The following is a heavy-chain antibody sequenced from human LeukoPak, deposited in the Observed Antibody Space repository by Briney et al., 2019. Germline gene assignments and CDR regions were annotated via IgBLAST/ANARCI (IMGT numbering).Heavy chain of an antibody. J-gene: IGHJ3*02. D-gene: IGHD1-26*01. CDR1: GFGISNAW. CDR3: ATDSVLYSGGYYYAFDI. Sequence: GGSLRLSCAASGFGISNAWMSWVRRPPGKGLEWVGRIKSKTDGGSTEYAAPVKGRFTISREDSKNTLYLQMNSLETEDSAVYYCATDSVLYSGGYYYAFDIWGQGTMVTVSS. CDR2: IKSKTDGGST. V-gene: IGHV3-15*01.